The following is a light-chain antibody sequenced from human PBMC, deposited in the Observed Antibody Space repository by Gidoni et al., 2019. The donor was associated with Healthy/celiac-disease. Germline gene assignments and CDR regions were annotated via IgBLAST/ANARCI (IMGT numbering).Light chain of an antibody. CDR3: QQYYSTPFT. CDR1: QSVLYSSNNKNY. V-gene: IGKV4-1*01. Sequence: DIVITQSPYSLAVSLGERATINCKSSQSVLYSSNNKNYLAWYQQKPGQPPKLLIYWASTRESGVPDRFSGSGSGTDFTLTISSLQAEDVAVYYCQQYYSTPFTFGPGTKVDIK. J-gene: IGKJ3*01. CDR2: WAS.